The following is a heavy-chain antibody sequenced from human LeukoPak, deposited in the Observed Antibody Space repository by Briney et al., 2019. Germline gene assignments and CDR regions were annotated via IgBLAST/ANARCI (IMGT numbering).Heavy chain of an antibody. CDR2: INTSGTVT. CDR3: ATKQWLAPPPDS. CDR1: GFTFSKYW. Sequence: PGGSLRLSCAASGFTFSKYWMLWVRQAPGKGLESVSRINTSGTVTTYADSVKGRFTVSRDNADNTMSLQMNSGRDEDTAVYYCATKQWLAPPPDSWGQGTPVTVSS. J-gene: IGHJ4*02. V-gene: IGHV3-74*01. D-gene: IGHD6-19*01.